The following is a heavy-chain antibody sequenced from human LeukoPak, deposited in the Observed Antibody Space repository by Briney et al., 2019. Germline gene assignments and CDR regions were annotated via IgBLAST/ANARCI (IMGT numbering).Heavy chain of an antibody. CDR3: ARDSGFDP. V-gene: IGHV3-21*01. Sequence: GGSLRLSCAASGFAFSTYLMNWVRQAPGKGLEWVSSITSTSDSIYYADSVKGRFTISRDNVKNSLYLQMNGLRAEDTAVYYCARDSGFDPWGQGTLVTVSS. D-gene: IGHD3-10*01. CDR2: ITSTSDSI. J-gene: IGHJ5*02. CDR1: GFAFSTYL.